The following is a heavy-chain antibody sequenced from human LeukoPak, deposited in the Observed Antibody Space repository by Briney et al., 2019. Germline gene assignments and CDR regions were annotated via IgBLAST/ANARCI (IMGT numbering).Heavy chain of an antibody. V-gene: IGHV1-46*01. CDR3: ARVLSYDFWSGYSPYY. CDR1: GYTFTSYY. CDR2: INPSGGST. D-gene: IGHD3-3*01. Sequence: ASVKVSCKASGYTFTSYYMHWVRQAPGQGLEWMGIINPSGGSTSYAQKFQGRVTMTRDTSISTAYMELSRLRSDDTAVYYCARVLSYDFWSGYSPYYWGQGTLVTVSS. J-gene: IGHJ4*02.